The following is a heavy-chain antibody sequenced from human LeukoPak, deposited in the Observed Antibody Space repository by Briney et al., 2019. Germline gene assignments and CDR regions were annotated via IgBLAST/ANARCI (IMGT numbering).Heavy chain of an antibody. D-gene: IGHD3-10*01. V-gene: IGHV4-61*01. J-gene: IGHJ4*02. Sequence: PSETLSLTCTVSGGSVSSGSYYWSWIRQPPGKGLEWIGYIYYSGSTNYNPPLKSRVTISVDKSKNQFSLKLSSVTAADTAVYYCARGCAWHGGCLNCWGQGALVTVSS. CDR2: IYYSGST. CDR3: ARGCAWHGGCLNC. CDR1: GGSVSSGSYY.